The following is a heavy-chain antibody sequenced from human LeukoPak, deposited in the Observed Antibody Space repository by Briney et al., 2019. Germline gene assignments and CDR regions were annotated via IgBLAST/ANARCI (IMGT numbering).Heavy chain of an antibody. CDR2: IYYSGST. CDR1: GGSISSYY. D-gene: IGHD2-2*01. J-gene: IGHJ4*02. Sequence: PSETLSLTCTVSGGSISSYYWSWIRQPPGKGLEWSGYIYYSGSTNYNPSLKSRVTISVDTSKNQFSLKLSSVTAADTAVYYCARCTSCSEVGTFDYWGQGTLVTVSS. V-gene: IGHV4-59*01. CDR3: ARCTSCSEVGTFDY.